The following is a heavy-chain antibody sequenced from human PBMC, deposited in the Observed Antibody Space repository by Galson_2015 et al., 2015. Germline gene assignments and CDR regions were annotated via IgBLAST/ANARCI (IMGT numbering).Heavy chain of an antibody. CDR3: ARAVVVVPAGRYYYGMDV. Sequence: SLRLSCAASGFTFSSYGMHWVRQAPGKGLEWVAVIWYDGSNKYYADSVKGRFTISRDNSKNMLYLQMNSLRAEDTAVYYCARAVVVVPAGRYYYGMDVWGQGTTVTVSS. D-gene: IGHD2-2*01. V-gene: IGHV3-33*01. CDR2: IWYDGSNK. J-gene: IGHJ6*02. CDR1: GFTFSSYG.